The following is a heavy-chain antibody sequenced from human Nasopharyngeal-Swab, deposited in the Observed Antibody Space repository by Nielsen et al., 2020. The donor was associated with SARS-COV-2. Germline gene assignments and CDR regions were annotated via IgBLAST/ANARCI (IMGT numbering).Heavy chain of an antibody. J-gene: IGHJ4*02. CDR3: ARIPYATGSY. V-gene: IGHV3-30*04. CDR2: ISFDGTNK. CDR1: GFTFSISA. D-gene: IGHD2-2*01. Sequence: GESLKISCAASGFTFSISAIHWVRQAPGKGLEWVAVISFDGTNKYYADFVKGRFTISRDNSKNTVFLQMSSLRPDDTALYSCARIPYATGSYWGPGTLVTVPS.